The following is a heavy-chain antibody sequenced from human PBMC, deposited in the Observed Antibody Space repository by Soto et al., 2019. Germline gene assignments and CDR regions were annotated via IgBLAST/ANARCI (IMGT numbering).Heavy chain of an antibody. CDR1: GFTFSSYA. Sequence: PGGSLRLSCAASGFTFSSYAMHWVRQAPGKGLEWVAVISYDGSNKYYADSVKGRFTISRDNSKNTLYLQMNSLRAEDTAVYYCATIPGRLYSSSSGSPLFDYWGQGTLVTVSS. V-gene: IGHV3-30-3*01. CDR2: ISYDGSNK. CDR3: ATIPGRLYSSSSGSPLFDY. J-gene: IGHJ4*02. D-gene: IGHD6-6*01.